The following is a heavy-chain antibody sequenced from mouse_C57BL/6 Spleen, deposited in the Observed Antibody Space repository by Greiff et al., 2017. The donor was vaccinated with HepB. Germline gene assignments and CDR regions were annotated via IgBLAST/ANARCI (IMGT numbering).Heavy chain of an antibody. Sequence: VQLQQSGPELVKPGASVKISCKASGYAFSSSWMNWVKQRPGKGLEWIGRIYPGDGDTNYNGKFKGKATLTADKSSSTAYMQLSSLTSEDSAVYFCARSDGYYEGWFAYWGQGTLVTVSA. V-gene: IGHV1-82*01. D-gene: IGHD2-3*01. CDR3: ARSDGYYEGWFAY. CDR1: GYAFSSSW. CDR2: IYPGDGDT. J-gene: IGHJ3*01.